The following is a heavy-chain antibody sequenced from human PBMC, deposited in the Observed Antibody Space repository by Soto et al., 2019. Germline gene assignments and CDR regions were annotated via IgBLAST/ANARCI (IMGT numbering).Heavy chain of an antibody. Sequence: ASVKVSCKASGYTFTSYDINWVRQATGQGLEWMGWMNPNSGNTGYAQHFQGRVTITADEPTSTAFMELRSLRSEDTAVYYCARYCSGGNCYYKGGGFDIWGQGTMVTVSS. D-gene: IGHD2-15*01. CDR1: GYTFTSYD. CDR2: MNPNSGNT. CDR3: ARYCSGGNCYYKGGGFDI. J-gene: IGHJ3*02. V-gene: IGHV1-8*01.